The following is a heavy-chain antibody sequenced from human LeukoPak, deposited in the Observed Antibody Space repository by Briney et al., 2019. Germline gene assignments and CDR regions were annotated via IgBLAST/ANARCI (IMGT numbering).Heavy chain of an antibody. D-gene: IGHD6-13*01. CDR3: ARGPQLGSYYYYYMDV. Sequence: SVKVSCKASGGTFSSYAISWVRQAPGQGLEWMGGIIPIFGTANYAQKFQGRVTITADESTSTAYMELSSLRSEDTAVYYCARGPQLGSYYYYYMDVWGKGTTVTVSS. CDR2: IIPIFGTA. J-gene: IGHJ6*03. CDR1: GGTFSSYA. V-gene: IGHV1-69*13.